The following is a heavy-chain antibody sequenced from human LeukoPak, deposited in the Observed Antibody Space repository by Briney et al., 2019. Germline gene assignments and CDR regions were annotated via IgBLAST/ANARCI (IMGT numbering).Heavy chain of an antibody. CDR3: ARHSYDGWFAYYYYYGMDV. V-gene: IGHV4-61*02. D-gene: IGHD3-10*01. CDR1: GGSISSGSYY. Sequence: SQTLSPTCTVSGGSISSGSYYWSWIRQPAGKGLEWIGRIYTSGSTNYNPSLKSRVTISVDTSKNQFSLKLSSVTAADTAVYYCARHSYDGWFAYYYYYGMDVWGQGTTVTVSS. CDR2: IYTSGST. J-gene: IGHJ6*02.